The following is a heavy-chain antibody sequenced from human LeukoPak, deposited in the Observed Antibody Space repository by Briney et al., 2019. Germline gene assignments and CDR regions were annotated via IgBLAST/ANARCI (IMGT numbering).Heavy chain of an antibody. CDR3: ARSDIVVVPATASWYYYGMDV. CDR2: IYTSGST. CDR1: GGSISSYY. Sequence: PSETLSLTCTVSGGSISSYYWSWLRQPAGKGLEWIGRIYTSGSTNYNPSLKSRVTMSVDTSKNQFSLKLSSVTAADTAVYYCARSDIVVVPATASWYYYGMDVWGQGTTVTVSS. V-gene: IGHV4-4*07. J-gene: IGHJ6*02. D-gene: IGHD2-2*01.